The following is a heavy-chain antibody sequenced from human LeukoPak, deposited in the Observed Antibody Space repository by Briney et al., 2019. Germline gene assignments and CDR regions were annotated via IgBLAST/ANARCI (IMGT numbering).Heavy chain of an antibody. Sequence: GESLKISCKGSGYSFTSYWIGWVRQTPGKGLEWMGIISPGDSDARYSPSFQGQVTISADKSISTAYLQWSSLKASDSAMYYCARPGPYYYGSGSNYFDYWGQGTLVTVSS. D-gene: IGHD3-10*01. V-gene: IGHV5-51*01. CDR3: ARPGPYYYGSGSNYFDY. J-gene: IGHJ4*02. CDR2: ISPGDSDA. CDR1: GYSFTSYW.